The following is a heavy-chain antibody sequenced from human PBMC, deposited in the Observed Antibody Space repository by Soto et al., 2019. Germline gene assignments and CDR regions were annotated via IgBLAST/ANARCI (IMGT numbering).Heavy chain of an antibody. D-gene: IGHD3-3*01. Sequence: QVQLVQSGAEVKKPGASVKVSCRVSGYIITELSIHWVRQAPGKGLEWMGAFDPEDGETIYAQKFQGRVTMTGDTSTDTAYMELSSLRSEDTAVYYCVRTRKSIYGAVGWFDPWGQGTLVTVSS. V-gene: IGHV1-24*01. CDR3: VRTRKSIYGAVGWFDP. J-gene: IGHJ5*02. CDR2: FDPEDGET. CDR1: GYIITELS.